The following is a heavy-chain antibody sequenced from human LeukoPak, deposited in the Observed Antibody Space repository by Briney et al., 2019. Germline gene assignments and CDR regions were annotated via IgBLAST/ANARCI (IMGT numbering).Heavy chain of an antibody. Sequence: GGSLRLSCAASGFTFSSYSMNCVRQAPGKGLEWVASISSSSSYIYYEDSVKGRVTISRDNAKNSLYLQMNSLSAEDTAVYYCARDRWGYSWNFDYWGQGTLVTVSS. CDR1: GFTFSSYS. CDR3: ARDRWGYSWNFDY. J-gene: IGHJ4*02. D-gene: IGHD5-18*01. V-gene: IGHV3-21*01. CDR2: ISSSSSYI.